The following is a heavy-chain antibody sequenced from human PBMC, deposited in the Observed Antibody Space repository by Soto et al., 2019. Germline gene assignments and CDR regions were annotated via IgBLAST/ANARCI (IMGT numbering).Heavy chain of an antibody. V-gene: IGHV1-18*01. CDR1: GYTFTGYG. CDR2: ISAYNGNT. D-gene: IGHD3-22*01. CDR3: ARDWYDYYDSSGYYHRTFDY. Sequence: SVKVSCKASGYTFTGYGISWVRQAPGQGLEGMGWISAYNGNTNYAQKLQGRVTMTTDTSTSTAYMELRSLRSDDTAVYYCARDWYDYYDSSGYYHRTFDYWGQGTLVTVSS. J-gene: IGHJ4*02.